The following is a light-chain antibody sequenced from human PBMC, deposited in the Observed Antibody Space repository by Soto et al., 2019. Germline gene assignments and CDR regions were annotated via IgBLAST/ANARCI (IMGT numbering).Light chain of an antibody. J-gene: IGKJ1*01. Sequence: EIVLTQSPATLSVSPGERATLSCRASQSVSSNLAWYQQKPGQAPSLLIYGASTRATGVPARFSGSGSGTEFTLTISSLMSDDSAVYYCQQYNGWPTFGQGTKVDNK. CDR3: QQYNGWPT. CDR2: GAS. V-gene: IGKV3-15*01. CDR1: QSVSSN.